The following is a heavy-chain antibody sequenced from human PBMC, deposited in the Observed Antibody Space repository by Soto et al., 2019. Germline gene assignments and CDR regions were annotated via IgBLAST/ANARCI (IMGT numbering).Heavy chain of an antibody. D-gene: IGHD5-18*01. CDR1: GFTFSSYG. V-gene: IGHV3-30*18. Sequence: QVQLVESGGGVVQPGRSLRLSCAASGFTFSSYGMHWVRQAQGKGLEWVAVISYDGSNKYYADSVKGRFTISRDNSKNTLYLQMNSLRAEDTAVYSCANAIQLWDFDYWGQGTLVTVSS. CDR3: ANAIQLWDFDY. CDR2: ISYDGSNK. J-gene: IGHJ4*02.